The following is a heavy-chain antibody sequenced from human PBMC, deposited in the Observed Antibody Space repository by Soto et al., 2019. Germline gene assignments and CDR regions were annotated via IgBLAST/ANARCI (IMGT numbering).Heavy chain of an antibody. V-gene: IGHV3-23*04. CDR3: ARDALPRNGEWNWFDP. Sequence: EMQLVESGGGLVQPGESLRLSCTASGLTFSNYAMSWVRQAPGKGPEWVSSIGGGGDNYNTDAVKGRFTTSSDDSKSTHYLQMNSLSAEDTARYYAARDALPRNGEWNWFDPWGQGTLVSVSS. J-gene: IGHJ5*02. D-gene: IGHD3-10*01. CDR2: SIGGGGDN. CDR1: GLTFSNYA.